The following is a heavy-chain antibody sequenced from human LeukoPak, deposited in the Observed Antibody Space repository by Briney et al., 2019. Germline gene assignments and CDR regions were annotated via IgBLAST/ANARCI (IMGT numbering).Heavy chain of an antibody. Sequence: GGSLRLSCAASGLLFSDTYLDWVRQAPGKGLEWVGRSSDKANGYTTKYAASVRDRFTISRDDSKNSLYLQMKSLKIEDTAVYYCARSGDSYGPNWFDPWGQGTLVTVSS. D-gene: IGHD5-18*01. V-gene: IGHV3-72*01. CDR3: ARSGDSYGPNWFDP. CDR2: SSDKANGYTT. J-gene: IGHJ5*02. CDR1: GLLFSDTY.